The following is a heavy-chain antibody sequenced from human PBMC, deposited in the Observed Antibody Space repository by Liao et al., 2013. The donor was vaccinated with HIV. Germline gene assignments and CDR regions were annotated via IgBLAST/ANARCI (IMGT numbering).Heavy chain of an antibody. CDR2: IYVGGST. D-gene: IGHD1-26*01. Sequence: QVQLQESGPGLVKPSETLSLTCSVSGDSINNYFWTWIRQPAGKGLEWIGRIYVGGSTYYNPSLKSRVTISVDTSKNQFSLKLSSVTAADTAVYYCARVGSEWELLGHYFDYWGQGTLVTVSS. J-gene: IGHJ4*02. V-gene: IGHV4-4*07. CDR1: GDSINNYF. CDR3: ARVGSEWELLGHYFDY.